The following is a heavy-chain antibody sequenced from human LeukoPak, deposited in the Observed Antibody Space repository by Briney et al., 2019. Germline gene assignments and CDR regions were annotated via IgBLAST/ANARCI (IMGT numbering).Heavy chain of an antibody. J-gene: IGHJ3*02. CDR2: IWYDGSNK. D-gene: IGHD4-17*01. Sequence: GRSLRLSCAASGFTFSSYGMHWVRQAPGKGLEWVAVIWYDGSNKYYADSVKGRFTISSDNSKNTMDLQMNSLRAEDTAVYYCAREQYGSDDALDIWGQGTMVTVSS. CDR3: AREQYGSDDALDI. V-gene: IGHV3-33*01. CDR1: GFTFSSYG.